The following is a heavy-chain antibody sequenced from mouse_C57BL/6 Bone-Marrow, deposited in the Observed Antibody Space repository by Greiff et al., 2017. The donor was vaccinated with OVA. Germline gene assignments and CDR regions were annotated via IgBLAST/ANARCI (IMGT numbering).Heavy chain of an antibody. CDR3: ASPYEYGSSYGWYFDV. V-gene: IGHV1-31*01. Sequence: EVQLQQPGPELVKPGASVKISCKASGYSFTGYYMPWVKQSHGNILDWIGYIYPYSGVSSYNQKFKGKATLTVDTSSSTAYMELRSLTSEDSAVDYCASPYEYGSSYGWYFDVGGTGTTVTVSA. J-gene: IGHJ1*03. D-gene: IGHD1-1*01. CDR1: GYSFTGYY. CDR2: IYPYSGVS.